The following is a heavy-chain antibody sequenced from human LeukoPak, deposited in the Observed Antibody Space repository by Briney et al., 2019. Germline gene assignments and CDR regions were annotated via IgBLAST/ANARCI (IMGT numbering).Heavy chain of an antibody. J-gene: IGHJ4*02. Sequence: GGSLRLSCAASGFTFRDHYMDWVRQTPGKGLEWVGRIRSKANGHSTEYASPVKGRFTISRDDSKNSLYLQMNSLKIEDTAVYCARGETAGTKGGYLDYWGQGTLVTVSS. V-gene: IGHV3-72*01. CDR3: ARGETAGTKGGYLDY. D-gene: IGHD4-11*01. CDR2: IRSKANGHST. CDR1: GFTFRDHY.